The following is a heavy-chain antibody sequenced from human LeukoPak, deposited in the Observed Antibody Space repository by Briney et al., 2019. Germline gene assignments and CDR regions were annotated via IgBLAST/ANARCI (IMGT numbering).Heavy chain of an antibody. CDR3: TVPDYDILTGYRFDP. V-gene: IGHV3-73*01. J-gene: IGHJ5*02. CDR1: GFTFSGPA. Sequence: GGSLRLSCAASGFTFSGPAMHWVRQASGKGLEWVGRIRSKANSYATAYSASVKGRFTISRDDSKNTAYLQMNSLKTEDTAVYYCTVPDYDILTGYRFDPWGQGTLVTVSS. D-gene: IGHD3-9*01. CDR2: IRSKANSYAT.